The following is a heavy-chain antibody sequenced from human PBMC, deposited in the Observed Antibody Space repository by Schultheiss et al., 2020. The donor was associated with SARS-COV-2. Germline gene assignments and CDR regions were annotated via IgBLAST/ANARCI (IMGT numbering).Heavy chain of an antibody. V-gene: IGHV4-59*12. CDR2: IYYSGST. CDR3: ARDPGGYSYGTDYFDY. J-gene: IGHJ4*02. D-gene: IGHD5-18*01. Sequence: SETLSLTCTVSGGSISSYYWSWIRQPPGKGLEWIGYIYYSGSTNYNPSLKSRVTISLDTSKNQFSLRLSFVTAADAAIYYCARDPGGYSYGTDYFDYWGQGTLVTVSS. CDR1: GGSISSYY.